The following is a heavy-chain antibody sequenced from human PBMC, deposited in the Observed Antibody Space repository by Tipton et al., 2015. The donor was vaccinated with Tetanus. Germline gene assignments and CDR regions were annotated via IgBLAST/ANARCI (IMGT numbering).Heavy chain of an antibody. V-gene: IGHV1-46*01. CDR3: ARDRGDYIYYGMDV. J-gene: IGHJ6*02. Sequence: QLVQSGAEVRKPGASLRVSCRTSGYSFSSYYIHWVRQAPGQGLEWMGLINPSGGSTIYAQKFEGRVTMTRDASTSTVYMELSSLTSDDAAVYYCARDRGDYIYYGMDVWGPGTTVTVS. D-gene: IGHD3-22*01. CDR1: GYSFSSYY. CDR2: INPSGGST.